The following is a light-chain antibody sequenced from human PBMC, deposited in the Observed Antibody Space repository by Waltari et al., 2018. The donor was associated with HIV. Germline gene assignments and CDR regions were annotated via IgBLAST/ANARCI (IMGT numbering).Light chain of an antibody. CDR3: QQFNYFWT. CDR2: KVS. J-gene: IGKJ1*01. Sequence: DIQMTQSPSTLSASVGDRVTITCRASRNIRNWLAWYQQKPGKAPKLLIYKVSTLESGVPSRFSGSGSGTEFTLTISGLQPDDSATYYCQQFNYFWTFGQGTKVEI. V-gene: IGKV1-5*03. CDR1: RNIRNW.